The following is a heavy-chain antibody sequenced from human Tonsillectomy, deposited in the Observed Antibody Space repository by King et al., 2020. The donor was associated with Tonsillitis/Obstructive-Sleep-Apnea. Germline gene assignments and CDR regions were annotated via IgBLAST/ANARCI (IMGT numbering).Heavy chain of an antibody. D-gene: IGHD2-8*02. Sequence: VQLVESGGGLVQPGGSLRLSCAASGFTFSSYWMHWVRQAPGKGLVWVSRINSDGGGTYYADSVKGRFTVSRGNSKNTLYLQMNSLRAEDTAVYYCAREYCTSSGRCFDYWGQGTLVTVSS. CDR3: AREYCTSSGRCFDY. J-gene: IGHJ4*02. CDR2: INSDGGGT. CDR1: GFTFSSYW. V-gene: IGHV3-74*01.